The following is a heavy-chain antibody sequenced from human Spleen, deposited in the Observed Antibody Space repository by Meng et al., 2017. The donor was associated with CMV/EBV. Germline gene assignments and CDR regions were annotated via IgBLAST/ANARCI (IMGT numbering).Heavy chain of an antibody. CDR1: GFTFSSYG. V-gene: IGHV3-30*02. D-gene: IGHD2-2*01. CDR2: IRYDGSNK. CDR3: AKDLLGYCSSTSCYYYYGMDV. Sequence: GESLKISCAGSGFTFSSYGMHWVRQAPGKGLEWVAFIRYDGSNKYYADSVKGRFTISRDNSKNTLYLQMNSLRAEDTAVYYCAKDLLGYCSSTSCYYYYGMDVWGQGTTVTVSS. J-gene: IGHJ6*02.